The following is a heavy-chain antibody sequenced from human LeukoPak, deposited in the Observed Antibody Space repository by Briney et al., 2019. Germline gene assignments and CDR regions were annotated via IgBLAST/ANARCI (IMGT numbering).Heavy chain of an antibody. CDR2: IMVDGSEK. D-gene: IGHD2-21*02. J-gene: IGHJ4*02. Sequence: QPGGSLKLSCAASGFTFSGYWMSWVRLAPGKGLERVANIMVDGSEKHYVDSVKGRFTISRDNAENSLYLQMYSLRAEDTAVYYCAREGYGGDSMGLDYWGQGTLVTVSS. V-gene: IGHV3-7*01. CDR1: GFTFSGYW. CDR3: AREGYGGDSMGLDY.